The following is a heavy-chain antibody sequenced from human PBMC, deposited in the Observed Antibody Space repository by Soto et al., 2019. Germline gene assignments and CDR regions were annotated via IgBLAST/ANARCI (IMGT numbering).Heavy chain of an antibody. D-gene: IGHD6-19*01. Sequence: PGGPLRLSCTVSGFTFRDYYMSGIRLAPEKVLELLSYISRSCTTIYYAASEKGRFTIARDNAKDSLYLQVNSLRAEDTAVYYCAREVAEDYFDLWGQGTLVTVSS. CDR1: GFTFRDYY. CDR2: ISRSCTTI. J-gene: IGHJ4*02. CDR3: AREVAEDYFDL. V-gene: IGHV3-11*01.